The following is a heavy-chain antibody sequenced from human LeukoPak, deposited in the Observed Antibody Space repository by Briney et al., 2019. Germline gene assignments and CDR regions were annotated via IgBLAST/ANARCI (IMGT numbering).Heavy chain of an antibody. Sequence: GESLKISCKGSGYSFTTYWIGWVRQMPGKGLEWMGIIYPGDSDSRYSPSFQGQVTMSADKSTSTAYLRWSSLKASDTAMYYCARHGPDYGGFDYWGQGTLVTVSS. CDR1: GYSFTTYW. CDR3: ARHGPDYGGFDY. J-gene: IGHJ4*02. CDR2: IYPGDSDS. V-gene: IGHV5-51*01. D-gene: IGHD4-23*01.